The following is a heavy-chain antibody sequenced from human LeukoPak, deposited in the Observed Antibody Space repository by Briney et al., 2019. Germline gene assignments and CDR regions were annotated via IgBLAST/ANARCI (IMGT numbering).Heavy chain of an antibody. J-gene: IGHJ6*02. CDR3: APLGAAEDV. Sequence: GESLRLSCAASGFTFSTYGMNWVRQAPGKGLEWVTLIWYDGSNKYYADSVKGRFTISRDNSKNTLYLQMNSLRAEDTAVYYCAPLGAAEDVWGQGTTVTVSS. V-gene: IGHV3-33*01. D-gene: IGHD6-13*01. CDR2: IWYDGSNK. CDR1: GFTFSTYG.